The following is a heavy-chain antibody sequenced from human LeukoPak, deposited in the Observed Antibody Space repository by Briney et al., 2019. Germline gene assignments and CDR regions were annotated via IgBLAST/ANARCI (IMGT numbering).Heavy chain of an antibody. CDR2: ITGSGGST. CDR3: AKVRTGHYFDY. Sequence: GGSLRLSCAASGFTFGTYAMTWVRQAPGKGLEWVSAITGSGGSTYYVDSVKGRFTISRDNSKNTLYLQMNSLRAEDTAVYYCAKVRTGHYFDYWGQGTLVTVSS. V-gene: IGHV3-23*01. J-gene: IGHJ4*02. D-gene: IGHD3/OR15-3a*01. CDR1: GFTFGTYA.